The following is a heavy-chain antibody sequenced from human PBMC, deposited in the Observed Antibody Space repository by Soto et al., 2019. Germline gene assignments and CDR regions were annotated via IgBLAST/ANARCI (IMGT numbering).Heavy chain of an antibody. CDR2: ISYEGTNK. CDR3: ARDPKTSGGQHWAFNYFDS. Sequence: PGGSLRLSCAASGFSFSISPMHWVRQAPGKGPEWVALISYEGTNKFYADSVKGRFTISRDTSKSTLYLHVASLRPEDAAVYYCARDPKTSGGQHWAFNYFDSWGQGTLVTVSS. D-gene: IGHD7-27*01. CDR1: GFSFSISP. J-gene: IGHJ4*02. V-gene: IGHV3-30-3*01.